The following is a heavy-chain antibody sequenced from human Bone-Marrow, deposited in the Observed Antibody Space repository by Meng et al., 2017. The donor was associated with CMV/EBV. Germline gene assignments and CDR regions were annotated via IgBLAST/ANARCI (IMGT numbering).Heavy chain of an antibody. CDR3: ARRGPRYYDSNFAY. D-gene: IGHD3-22*01. CDR1: GGSISNSNYY. J-gene: IGHJ4*02. CDR2: IYYSGST. Sequence: QLPLLEPGPRLVKPSETLSLTCTVAGGSISNSNYYWGWIRQPPGKGLEWIGTIYYSGSTYYNPSLKSRVTISIDTSKNQFSLRLRSVTAADTAVYYCARRGPRYYDSNFAYWGQGTLVTVSS. V-gene: IGHV4-39*07.